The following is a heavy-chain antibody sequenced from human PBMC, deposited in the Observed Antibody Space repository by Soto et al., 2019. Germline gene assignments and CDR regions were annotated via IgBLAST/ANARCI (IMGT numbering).Heavy chain of an antibody. CDR1: GFTFSSYA. J-gene: IGHJ4*02. CDR3: ARDRWLEYYFDY. CDR2: ISYDGSNK. D-gene: IGHD5-12*01. Sequence: QVQLVESGGGVVQPGRSLRLSCAASGFTFSSYAMHWVRQAPGKGLEWVAVISYDGSNKYYADSVKGRFTISRDTSKNTLYLQMNSLRAEDTAVYYCARDRWLEYYFDYWGQGTLVTVSS. V-gene: IGHV3-30-3*01.